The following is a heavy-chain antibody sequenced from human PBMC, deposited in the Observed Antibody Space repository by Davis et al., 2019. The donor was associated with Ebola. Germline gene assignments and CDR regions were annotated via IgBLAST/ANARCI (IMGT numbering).Heavy chain of an antibody. CDR1: GGSISSYY. Sequence: PSETLSLTCTVSGGSISSYYWSWIRQPPGKGLEWIGYIYYSGSTNYNPSLKSRVTISVDTSKNQFSLKLSSVTAADTAVYYCARVGCSSTSCYSDYYYMDVWGKGTTVTVSS. D-gene: IGHD2-2*01. CDR3: ARVGCSSTSCYSDYYYMDV. V-gene: IGHV4-59*12. CDR2: IYYSGST. J-gene: IGHJ6*03.